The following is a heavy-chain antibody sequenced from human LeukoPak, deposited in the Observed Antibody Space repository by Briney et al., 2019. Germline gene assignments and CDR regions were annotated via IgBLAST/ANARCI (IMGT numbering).Heavy chain of an antibody. CDR3: TYPAFFDY. J-gene: IGHJ4*02. CDR2: VSYDGGDK. V-gene: IGHV3-30*01. CDR1: GFTFTNYA. Sequence: TGGSLRLSCAASGFTFTNYAIHWVRQAPGKGLEWVAVVSYDGGDKYYEDSVKGRFIISRDNSMDTVYLQMNRLRVEDTALYYCTYPAFFDYWGQGTLVTVSS.